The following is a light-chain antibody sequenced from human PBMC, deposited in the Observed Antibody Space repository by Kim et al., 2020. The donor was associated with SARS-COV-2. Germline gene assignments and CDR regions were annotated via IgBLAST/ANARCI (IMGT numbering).Light chain of an antibody. Sequence: SYELTQPLSVSVALGQTARITCGANSLGSKNVHWYQQKPGQAPVLVIYTDSRRLSGIPERFSGSHSGNTVTLTISRAQAGDEADYYCQVWDSSNDWVLGG. J-gene: IGLJ3*02. V-gene: IGLV3-9*01. CDR1: SLGSKN. CDR2: TDS. CDR3: QVWDSSNDWV.